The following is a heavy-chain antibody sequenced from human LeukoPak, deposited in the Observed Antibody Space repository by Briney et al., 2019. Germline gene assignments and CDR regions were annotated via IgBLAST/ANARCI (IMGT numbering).Heavy chain of an antibody. J-gene: IGHJ3*02. CDR3: ARDDPSDAFDI. Sequence: SETLSLTCTVSGGSISSYYWSWIRQPPGKGGEGIGYIYYSPSTNYNPSLKSRFTISVDTSKTQFSLKLSSVTAADTAVYYCARDDPSDAFDIWGQGTMVTVSS. CDR2: IYYSPST. CDR1: GGSISSYY. V-gene: IGHV4-59*01.